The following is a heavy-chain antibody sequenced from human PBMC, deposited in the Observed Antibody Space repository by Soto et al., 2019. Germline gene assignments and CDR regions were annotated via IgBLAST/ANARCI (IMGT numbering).Heavy chain of an antibody. D-gene: IGHD1-1*01. CDR3: ARGGTNYYYYGMDV. CDR2: IYYSGST. CDR1: GGSISSYY. J-gene: IGHJ6*02. Sequence: QVQLQESGPGLVKPSETLSLTCTVSGGSISSYYWSWIRQPPGKGLEWIGYIYYSGSTNYNPSLKSRVTTPVDTSKNQFSLKLSTVTAADTAVYYCARGGTNYYYYGMDVWGQGTTVTVSS. V-gene: IGHV4-59*01.